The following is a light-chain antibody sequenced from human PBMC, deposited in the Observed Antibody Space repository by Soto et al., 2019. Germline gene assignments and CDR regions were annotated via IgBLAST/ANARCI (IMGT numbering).Light chain of an antibody. CDR1: QSVSSSY. CDR3: QQYGSSPLFT. CDR2: GAS. V-gene: IGKV3-20*01. Sequence: EIVLTQSPGTLSLSPGERATLSCGASQSVSSSYLAWYQQKPGQAPRLLIYGASSRATGIPDRFSGSGSGTVFTLTISRLEPEDFAVYFCQQYGSSPLFTFGPGTKVDIK. J-gene: IGKJ3*01.